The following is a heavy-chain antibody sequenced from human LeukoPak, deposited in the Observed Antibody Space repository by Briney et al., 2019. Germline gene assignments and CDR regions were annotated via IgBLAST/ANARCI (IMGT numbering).Heavy chain of an antibody. CDR1: RLTVSNNY. V-gene: IGHV3-66*01. D-gene: IGHD4-23*01. Sequence: GGSLTLSCAASRLTVSNNYINWVRQAPGKGLEWVSVMHSDDTTYYADSVKGRFTISRDNFKNTLYLQMNTLRVEDTGVYYCASDRGYGGNSGDYWGQGTLVSVSS. J-gene: IGHJ4*02. CDR2: MHSDDTT. CDR3: ASDRGYGGNSGDY.